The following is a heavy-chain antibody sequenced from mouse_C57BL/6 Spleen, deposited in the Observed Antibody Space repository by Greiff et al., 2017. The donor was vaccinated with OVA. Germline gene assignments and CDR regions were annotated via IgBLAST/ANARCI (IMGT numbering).Heavy chain of an antibody. V-gene: IGHV5-16*01. CDR2: INYDGSSN. CDR3: ARDLYYGSSGWYFDV. D-gene: IGHD1-1*01. CDR1: GFTFSDYY. J-gene: IGHJ1*03. Sequence: EVKLMESEGGLVQPGSSMKLSCTASGFTFSDYYMAWVRQVPEKGLEWVANINYDGSSNYYLDSLKSRFIISIDNDKNILYLQMRSLKSEDTATYYCARDLYYGSSGWYFDVWGTGTTVTVSS.